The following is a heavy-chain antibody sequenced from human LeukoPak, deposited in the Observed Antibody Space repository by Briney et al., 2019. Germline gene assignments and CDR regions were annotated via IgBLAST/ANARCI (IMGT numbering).Heavy chain of an antibody. CDR3: AKTNGYYSD. V-gene: IGHV3-15*01. CDR1: GFTFNYAW. J-gene: IGHJ4*02. Sequence: PGGSLRLSCATSGFTFNYAWMSWVRQAPGKGLEWVGRIKRKTDGGTIDYAAPVKGRFTISRDNSKNSLSLQVSSLRAEDTAVYYCAKTNGYYSDWGQGTLVTVSS. CDR2: IKRKTDGGTI. D-gene: IGHD3-22*01.